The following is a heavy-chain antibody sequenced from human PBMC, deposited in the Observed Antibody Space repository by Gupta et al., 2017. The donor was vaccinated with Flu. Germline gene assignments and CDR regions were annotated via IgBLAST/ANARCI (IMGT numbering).Heavy chain of an antibody. V-gene: IGHV3-74*01. D-gene: IGHD2-21*02. Sequence: DVQLLESGGGLVPPGGAMKPPCAASGFTFSSYRLHRVRNGSGQGMVWVSRINSDGSSTNYADSVKGRFTMSKDNVKNTLYLQMDSLGADDTAVYYCAGVGATSFYWGQGTLVTVSS. CDR3: AGVGATSFY. CDR1: GFTFSSYR. J-gene: IGHJ4*02. CDR2: INSDGSST.